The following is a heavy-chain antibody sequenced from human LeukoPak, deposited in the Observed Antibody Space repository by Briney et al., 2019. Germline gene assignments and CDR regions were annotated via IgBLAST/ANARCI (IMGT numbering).Heavy chain of an antibody. CDR2: IYYSGST. J-gene: IGHJ4*02. D-gene: IGHD3-9*01. CDR3: ARGAEDILTGYYGLWFDY. Sequence: SETLSLTCTVSGGSISSYYWSWIRQPPGKGLEWIGYIYYSGSTNYNPSLKSRVTISVDTSKNQFSLKLSSVTAADTAVYYCARGAEDILTGYYGLWFDYWGQGTLVTVSS. V-gene: IGHV4-59*01. CDR1: GGSISSYY.